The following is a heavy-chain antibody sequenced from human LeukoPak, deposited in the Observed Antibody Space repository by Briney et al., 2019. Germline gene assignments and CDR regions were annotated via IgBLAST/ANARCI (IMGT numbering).Heavy chain of an antibody. V-gene: IGHV4-38-2*02. CDR3: ARAQEYCSGGSCLLYYFDY. D-gene: IGHD2-15*01. CDR1: GYSISSGYY. Sequence: PSETLSLTCIVSGYSISSGYYWGWIRQPPGKGLEWIGNIHHSGSTYYNPSLKSRVTISVDKSKNQFSLKLSSVTAADTAVYYCARAQEYCSGGSCLLYYFDYWGQGTLVTVSS. CDR2: IHHSGST. J-gene: IGHJ4*02.